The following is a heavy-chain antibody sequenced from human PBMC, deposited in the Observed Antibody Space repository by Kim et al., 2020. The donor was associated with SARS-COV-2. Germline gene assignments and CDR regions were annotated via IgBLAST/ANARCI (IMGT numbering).Heavy chain of an antibody. Sequence: SETLSLTCTVSGGSISSSSYYWGWIRQPPGKGLEWIGSIYYSGSTYYNPSLKSRVTISVDTSKNQFSLKLSSVTAADTAVYYCSLIVVPPGPDGMDVWGQGTTVTVSS. D-gene: IGHD3-22*01. CDR1: GGSISSSSYY. V-gene: IGHV4-39*01. CDR3: SLIVVPPGPDGMDV. CDR2: IYYSGST. J-gene: IGHJ6*02.